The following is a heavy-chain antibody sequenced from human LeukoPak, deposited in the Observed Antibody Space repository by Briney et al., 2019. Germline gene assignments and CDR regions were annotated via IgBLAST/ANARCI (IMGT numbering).Heavy chain of an antibody. J-gene: IGHJ6*03. CDR1: GGSISSSSYY. D-gene: IGHD3-16*01. V-gene: IGHV4-39*07. CDR2: IYYSGST. CDR3: ARVGEFYYYYMDV. Sequence: PSETLSLTCTVSGGSISSSSYYWGWIRQPPGKGLEWIGSIYYSGSTYYNPSLKSRVTMSVDTSKNQFSLNLSSVTAADTAVYYCARVGEFYYYYMDVWGKGTTVTISS.